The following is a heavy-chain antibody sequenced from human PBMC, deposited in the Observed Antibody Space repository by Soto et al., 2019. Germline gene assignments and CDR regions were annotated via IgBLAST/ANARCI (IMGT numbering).Heavy chain of an antibody. CDR3: ARHRSGFWSGYYASYYYYGMDV. CDR1: GGSISSSSYY. CDR2: IYYSGST. J-gene: IGHJ6*02. D-gene: IGHD3-3*01. Sequence: SETLSLTCTVSGGSISSSSYYWGWIRQPPGKGLEWIGSIYYSGSTYYNPSLKSRVTISVDTSKNQFSLKLSSVTAADTAVYYCARHRSGFWSGYYASYYYYGMDVWGQGTTVTVSS. V-gene: IGHV4-39*01.